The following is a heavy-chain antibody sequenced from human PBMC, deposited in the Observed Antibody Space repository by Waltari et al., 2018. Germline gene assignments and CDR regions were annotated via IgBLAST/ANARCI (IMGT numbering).Heavy chain of an antibody. Sequence: EVQLVESGGGLVQSGDSLRLSCAASGFSFSSYWMNWVRQTPGKGLEWVANIKEDGGEKDDVDSVKGRCTIARDNAKNSLYLQMNSLRVEDTAVYFCASVQRRWSMDVWGQGTTVTVSS. J-gene: IGHJ6*02. D-gene: IGHD6-25*01. CDR1: GFSFSSYW. CDR3: ASVQRRWSMDV. V-gene: IGHV3-7*01. CDR2: IKEDGGEK.